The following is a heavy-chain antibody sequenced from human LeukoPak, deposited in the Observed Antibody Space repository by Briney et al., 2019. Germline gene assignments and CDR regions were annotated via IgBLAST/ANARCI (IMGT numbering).Heavy chain of an antibody. D-gene: IGHD3-16*01. CDR1: GFTFSSDS. J-gene: IGHJ4*02. Sequence: AGGSLRLACAASGFTFSSDSIHWVRQPPGKGLEWVAVISSDGSITYYADSVRGRFTISRDNSKNTLYLQLNSLRAEDTALYYCARGRGWVDHWGQGTLVTVSS. V-gene: IGHV3-30*14. CDR3: ARGRGWVDH. CDR2: ISSDGSIT.